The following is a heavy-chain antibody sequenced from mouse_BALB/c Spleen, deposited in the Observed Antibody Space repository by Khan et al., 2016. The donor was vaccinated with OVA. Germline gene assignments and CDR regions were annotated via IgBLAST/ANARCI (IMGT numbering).Heavy chain of an antibody. CDR2: IWSDGKT. J-gene: IGHJ4*01. V-gene: IGHV2-6*02. CDR3: ARNTHMVTKVMDY. D-gene: IGHD2-2*01. Sequence: VQLKESGPGLVAPSQSLSITCTVSGFSLTSYGVHWVRQPPGKGLEWLVVIWSDGKTTYNSTLKSRLSISKDNSKSQVFLKMNSLQTDDTAMYYCARNTHMVTKVMDYWGQGTSVTVSS. CDR1: GFSLTSYG.